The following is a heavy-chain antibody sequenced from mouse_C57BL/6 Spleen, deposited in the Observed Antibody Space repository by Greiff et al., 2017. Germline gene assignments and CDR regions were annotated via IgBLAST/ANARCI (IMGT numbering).Heavy chain of an antibody. V-gene: IGHV1-64*01. CDR1: GYTFTSYW. D-gene: IGHD2-2*01. CDR3: ERSLYYGYDGFDY. J-gene: IGHJ2*01. CDR2: IHPNSGST. Sequence: QVQLQQPGAELVKPGASVKLSCTASGYTFTSYWMHWVKQRPGQGLEWIGMIHPNSGSTNYNEKFKSKATLTVDKSSSTAYMQLSSLTSEDSEVYYCERSLYYGYDGFDYWGQGTTLTVSS.